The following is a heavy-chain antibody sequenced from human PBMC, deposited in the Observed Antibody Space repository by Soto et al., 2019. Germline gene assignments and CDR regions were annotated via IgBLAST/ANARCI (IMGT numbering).Heavy chain of an antibody. Sequence: GESLKISCKGSGYSFTSYWISWVRQMPGKGLEWMGRIDPSDSYTNYSPSFQGHVTISADKSISTAYLQWSSLKASDTAMYYCARRSSGSYYHYYGMDVWGQGTTVTVSS. CDR2: IDPSDSYT. CDR3: ARRSSGSYYHYYGMDV. D-gene: IGHD1-26*01. V-gene: IGHV5-10-1*01. CDR1: GYSFTSYW. J-gene: IGHJ6*02.